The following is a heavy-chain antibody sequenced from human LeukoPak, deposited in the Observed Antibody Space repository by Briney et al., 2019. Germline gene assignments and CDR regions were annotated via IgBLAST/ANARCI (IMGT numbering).Heavy chain of an antibody. V-gene: IGHV1-2*02. CDR1: RYTFTSYY. J-gene: IGHJ4*02. D-gene: IGHD6-19*01. Sequence: GASVKVSCKASRYTFTSYYMHLVRQAPGQGLEWMGWINPNSGGTNYAQKFQGRVTMTRDTSISTAYMELSSLTSDDTAVYFCGRCPTATSTAVAGPVDYWGQGTLVTVS. CDR3: GRCPTATSTAVAGPVDY. CDR2: INPNSGGT.